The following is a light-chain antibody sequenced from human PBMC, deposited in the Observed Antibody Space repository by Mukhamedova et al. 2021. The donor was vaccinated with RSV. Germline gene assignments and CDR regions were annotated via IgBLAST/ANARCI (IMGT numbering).Light chain of an antibody. CDR2: AAS. CDR3: QDYSTAPWT. Sequence: WYQRRVHGKVPKLLIYAASTLQSGAPSRFSGSGSGTDFSLTISRLQPEDVATYYCQDYSTAPWTFGQCTKVEIK. V-gene: IGKV1-27*01. J-gene: IGKJ1*01.